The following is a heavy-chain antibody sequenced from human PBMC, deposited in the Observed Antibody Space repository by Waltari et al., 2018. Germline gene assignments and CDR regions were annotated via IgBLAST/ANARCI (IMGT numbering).Heavy chain of an antibody. Sequence: EVQLVESGGDMVQPGRSLRLSCTGSGFTFRNYAINWVRQAQGKGVEWVGFIRSNDYTGGTSFAASVGGRFTISRDDSKRTAYLQMNALQTDDSATYYCTREDDGNDSGAFDLWGQGTLVTVSS. D-gene: IGHD5-12*01. CDR2: IRSNDYTGGT. CDR1: GFTFRNYA. V-gene: IGHV3-49*04. J-gene: IGHJ3*01. CDR3: TREDDGNDSGAFDL.